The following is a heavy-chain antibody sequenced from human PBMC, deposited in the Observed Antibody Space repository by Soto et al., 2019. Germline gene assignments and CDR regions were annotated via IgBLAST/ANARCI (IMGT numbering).Heavy chain of an antibody. CDR1: GFTFNSNS. CDR2: ISIGGDKT. V-gene: IGHV3-23*01. J-gene: IGHJ5*02. CDR3: AKWDGYGDH. D-gene: IGHD5-12*01. Sequence: EVQLLESGGDLIQPGGPLRLSCAASGFTFNSNSFTWVRQAPGKGLEYVSGISIGGDKTWHADSVKGRFTVSRDNSKNTVYLQMNSLRVDDTAVYYCAKWDGYGDHWGQGTLVTVSS.